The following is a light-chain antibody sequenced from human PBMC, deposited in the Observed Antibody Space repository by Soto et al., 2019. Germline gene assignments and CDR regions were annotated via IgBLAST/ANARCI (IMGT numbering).Light chain of an antibody. J-gene: IGKJ3*01. CDR3: QKYDSAPFT. CDR1: QGISNY. CDR2: AAA. Sequence: DIQMTQSPSSLSASVGDRVTITCRASQGISNYLAWYQQKTGKVPKLLIYAAATFRSGGPSRFSGSGSGTDFTLTITSLQPEDVATDYCQKYDSAPFTFGPGTKVDFK. V-gene: IGKV1-27*01.